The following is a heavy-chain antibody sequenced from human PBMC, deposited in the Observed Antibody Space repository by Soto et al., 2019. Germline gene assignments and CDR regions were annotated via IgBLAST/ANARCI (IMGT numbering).Heavy chain of an antibody. CDR2: IYYSGST. CDR3: AMGSRAIGWFDP. D-gene: IGHD3-10*01. J-gene: IGHJ5*02. V-gene: IGHV4-31*02. Sequence: DLEWIGYIYYSGSTYYNPSLKSRVTISVDTSKNQFSLKLSSVTAADTAVYYCAMGSRAIGWFDPWGQGTLVTVSS.